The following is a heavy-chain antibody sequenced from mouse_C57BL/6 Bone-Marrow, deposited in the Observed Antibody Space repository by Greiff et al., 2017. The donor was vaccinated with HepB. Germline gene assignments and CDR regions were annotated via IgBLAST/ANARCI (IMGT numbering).Heavy chain of an antibody. V-gene: IGHV5-12*01. CDR1: GFTFSDYY. Sequence: EVKLVESGGGLVQPGGSLKLSCAASGFTFSDYYMYWVRQTPEKRLEWVAYISNGGGSTYYPDTVKGRFTISRDNAKNTLYLQMSRLKSEDTAMYYCARQGVTTYAMDYWGQGTSVTVSS. CDR3: ARQGVTTYAMDY. D-gene: IGHD2-2*01. J-gene: IGHJ4*01. CDR2: ISNGGGST.